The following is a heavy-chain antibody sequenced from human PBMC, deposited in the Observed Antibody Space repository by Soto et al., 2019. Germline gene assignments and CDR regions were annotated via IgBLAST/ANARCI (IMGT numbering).Heavy chain of an antibody. CDR3: ARRGSSALGDV. V-gene: IGHV4-39*01. D-gene: IGHD3-16*01. Sequence: QLQLQESGPGLVKPSEPLSLTCTVSGGSIRSSSSYWGWIRQPPGKGLEWIGTLNYSGRAYYDPSHESRVPIAADTSKNQSSLKLSSVTAADTAVDYGARRGSSALGDVWGQGTTVTVSA. CDR2: LNYSGRA. CDR1: GGSIRSSSSY. J-gene: IGHJ6*01.